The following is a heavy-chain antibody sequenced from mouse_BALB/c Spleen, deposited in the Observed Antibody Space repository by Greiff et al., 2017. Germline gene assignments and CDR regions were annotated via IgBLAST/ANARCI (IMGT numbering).Heavy chain of an antibody. J-gene: IGHJ1*01. Sequence: DVKLVESGGGLVKPGGSLKLSCAASGFTFSSYAMSWVRQTPEKRLEWVASISSGGSTYYPDSVKSRFTISSDDARNILYLQMSRLRSEDTAMYYCSRADDGYDGYFDVWGAGTTVTVSS. D-gene: IGHD2-2*01. V-gene: IGHV5-6-5*01. CDR3: SRADDGYDGYFDV. CDR2: ISSGGST. CDR1: GFTFSSYA.